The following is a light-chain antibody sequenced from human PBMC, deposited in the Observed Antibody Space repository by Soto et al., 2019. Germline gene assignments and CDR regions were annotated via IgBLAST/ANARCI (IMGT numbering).Light chain of an antibody. V-gene: IGKV3-11*01. CDR1: QSVSSF. J-gene: IGKJ3*01. CDR2: DAS. CDR3: QQRNDWPPRFT. Sequence: EIVLTQCPATLSLSPGERATLSCRASQSVSSFLAWYQQKPGQAPRLLIYDASNRATGVPGRFSGSGSGTEFTLTISSLEPEDFAVYYCQQRNDWPPRFTFGPGTKVDIK.